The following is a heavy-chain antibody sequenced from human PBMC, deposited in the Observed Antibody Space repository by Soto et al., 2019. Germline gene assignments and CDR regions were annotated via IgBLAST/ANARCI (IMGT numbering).Heavy chain of an antibody. V-gene: IGHV4-4*02. CDR1: GDSISISEW. CDR2: IRHSGPT. D-gene: IGHD1-20*01. CDR3: ARGCITAGQNYYFVL. J-gene: IGHJ4*02. Sequence: SETLSLTCKVSGDSISISEWWICVRQPPGKGLEWISEIRHSGPTNYNPSLQSRVTITVDKSKNQISLRLSTVTAADTAVYYCARGCITAGQNYYFVLWGPGTLVTV.